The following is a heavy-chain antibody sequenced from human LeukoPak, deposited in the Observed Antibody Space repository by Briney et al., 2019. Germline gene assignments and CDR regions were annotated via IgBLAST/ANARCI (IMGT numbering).Heavy chain of an antibody. Sequence: SETLSLTCTVSGGSISSSSYYWGWIRQPPGKGLEWIGSIYYSGSTYYNPSLKSRVTISVDTSRNQFSLKLSSVTAADTAIYYCARRVIAPLHAFDIWGQGTMVTVSS. CDR3: ARRVIAPLHAFDI. CDR2: IYYSGST. V-gene: IGHV4-39*01. D-gene: IGHD2-21*01. J-gene: IGHJ3*02. CDR1: GGSISSSSYY.